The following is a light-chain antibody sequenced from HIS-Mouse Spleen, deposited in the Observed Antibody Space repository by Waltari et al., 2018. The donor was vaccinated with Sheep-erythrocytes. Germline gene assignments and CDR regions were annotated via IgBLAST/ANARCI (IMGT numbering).Light chain of an antibody. CDR2: DVS. V-gene: IGLV2-11*01. CDR3: AAWDDSLSGPV. J-gene: IGLJ1*01. CDR1: SSDVGGYNY. Sequence: QSALTQPRSVSGSPGQSVTISCTGTSSDVGGYNYVSWYQQHPGKAPKLTIYDVSKRPSGLPDRFCGSKAGNTASVDISGLRSEDEADYYCAAWDDSLSGPVFGAGTKVTVL.